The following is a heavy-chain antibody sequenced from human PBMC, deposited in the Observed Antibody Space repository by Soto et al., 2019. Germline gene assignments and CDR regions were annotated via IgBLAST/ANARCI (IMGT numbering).Heavy chain of an antibody. Sequence: ASVKVSCKASGYTFTTYAMHWVRQAPGQRLEWMGWIDAGNGATKYSQNFQDRVTIARDTSANTAFMELSSLRSEDTAVYYCARGSAAAGPYYFDDWAQGTLVTVSS. V-gene: IGHV1-3*01. CDR3: ARGSAAAGPYYFDD. J-gene: IGHJ4*02. CDR2: IDAGNGAT. CDR1: GYTFTTYA. D-gene: IGHD6-13*01.